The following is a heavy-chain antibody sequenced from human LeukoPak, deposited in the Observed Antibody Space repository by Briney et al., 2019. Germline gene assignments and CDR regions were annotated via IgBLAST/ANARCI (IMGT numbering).Heavy chain of an antibody. V-gene: IGHV1-3*01. CDR2: INAGNGNT. J-gene: IGHJ1*01. CDR1: GYTFTSYV. D-gene: IGHD2-8*01. CDR3: ARPTYCTNGVCPEYFQH. Sequence: ASVKVSCKASGYTFTSYVMHWVRQAPGQRLEWMGWINAGNGNTKYSRKFQGRVTFTRDTSASTAYMELSSLRSEDTAVYYCARPTYCTNGVCPEYFQHWGQGTLVTVSS.